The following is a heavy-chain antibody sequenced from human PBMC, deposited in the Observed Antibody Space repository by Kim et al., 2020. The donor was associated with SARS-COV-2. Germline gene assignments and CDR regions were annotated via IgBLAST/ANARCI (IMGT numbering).Heavy chain of an antibody. J-gene: IGHJ4*02. CDR2: ISRSGSAI. CDR3: ARDRTAFDY. D-gene: IGHD1-1*01. Sequence: RGSLRLSCAVSGLTFSTTDMHWVRQAPGKGLEWIAYISRSGSAIVYADSVKGRFTISRDEAKNSIFLQMNSLRDEDTAVYYCARDRTAFDYWGQGTLVTVSS. V-gene: IGHV3-48*02. CDR1: GLTFSTTD.